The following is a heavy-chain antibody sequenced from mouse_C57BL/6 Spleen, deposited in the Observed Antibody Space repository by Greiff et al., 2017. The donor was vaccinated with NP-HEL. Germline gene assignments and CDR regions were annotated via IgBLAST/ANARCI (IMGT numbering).Heavy chain of an antibody. Sequence: QVQLKQSGAELVKPGASVKLSCKASGYTFTEYTIHWVKQRSGQGLEWIGWFYPGSGSIKYNEKFKDKATLTADKSSSTVYMELSRLTSEDSAVYFCARHETLYYSNWDYYAMDYWGQGTSVTVSS. D-gene: IGHD2-5*01. CDR3: ARHETLYYSNWDYYAMDY. CDR2: FYPGSGSI. V-gene: IGHV1-62-2*01. J-gene: IGHJ4*01. CDR1: GYTFTEYT.